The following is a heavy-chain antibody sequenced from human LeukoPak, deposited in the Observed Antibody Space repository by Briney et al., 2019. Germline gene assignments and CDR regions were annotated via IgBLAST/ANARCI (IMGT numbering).Heavy chain of an antibody. J-gene: IGHJ6*02. Sequence: GGSLRLSCAASGFTFSSYAMSWVRQAPGKGLEWVSAISGSGGSTYYADSVKGRFTISRDNSKNTLYLQMNSLRAEDTAVYYCTRGPGLRYYYGMDVWGQGTTVTVSS. CDR2: ISGSGGST. CDR3: TRGPGLRYYYGMDV. CDR1: GFTFSSYA. V-gene: IGHV3-23*01. D-gene: IGHD1-14*01.